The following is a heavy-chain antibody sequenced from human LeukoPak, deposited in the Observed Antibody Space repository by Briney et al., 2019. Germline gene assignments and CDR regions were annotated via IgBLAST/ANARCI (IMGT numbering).Heavy chain of an antibody. J-gene: IGHJ4*02. D-gene: IGHD3-10*01. CDR1: GGSIRSGSYY. CDR3: ARDLWGSGIDN. CDR2: IYTSGST. Sequence: SETLSLTCTVSGGSIRSGSYYWSWIRQPAGKGLEWIGRIYTSGSTNYNPSLKSRVTISVDTSKNQFSLKLSSVTAADTAVYYCARDLWGSGIDNWGQGTLVTVSS. V-gene: IGHV4-61*02.